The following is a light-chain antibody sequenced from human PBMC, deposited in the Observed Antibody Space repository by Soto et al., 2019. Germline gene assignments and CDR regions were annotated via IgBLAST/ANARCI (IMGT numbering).Light chain of an antibody. J-gene: IGKJ4*01. V-gene: IGKV1-6*01. CDR1: QGIRHY. CDR3: LQDNNYPLT. CDR2: AAS. Sequence: AIQMTQSPSSLSASVGDRVTITCRASQGIRHYLGWYQQKPGKAPKLLIYAASSLQSGLPSRFSGSGSGTDFTLTISRLQPEDFATYYCLQDNNYPLTFGGGTKVEIK.